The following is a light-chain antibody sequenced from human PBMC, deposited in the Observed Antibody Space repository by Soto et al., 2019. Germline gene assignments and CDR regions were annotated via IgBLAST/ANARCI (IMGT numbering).Light chain of an antibody. CDR3: QQYAESPLT. CDR1: QSIGKSY. V-gene: IGKV3-20*01. Sequence: ETVLPQSPGTVSISPGESATRSCRASQSIGKSYLAWFQHKPGQAPRLLIYGASTRATGIPDRFRGSGSGTDFTLTVSRLESEDFAVYYCQQYAESPLTFGGGTKVDIK. CDR2: GAS. J-gene: IGKJ4*01.